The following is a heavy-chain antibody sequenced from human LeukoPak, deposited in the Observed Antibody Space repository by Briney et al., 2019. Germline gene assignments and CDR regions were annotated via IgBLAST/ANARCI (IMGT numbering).Heavy chain of an antibody. D-gene: IGHD5/OR15-5a*01. J-gene: IGHJ6*03. CDR1: GFTFSSYA. Sequence: GGSLRLSCAASGFTFSSYAMSWVRQAPGKGLQWVSSISGSGTSVNYADFVKGRFSISRDNSKNTLYLQMTNLRAEDTAVYYCAKIPSVNYYMDVWGKGTTVTVSS. V-gene: IGHV3-23*01. CDR2: ISGSGTSV. CDR3: AKIPSVNYYMDV.